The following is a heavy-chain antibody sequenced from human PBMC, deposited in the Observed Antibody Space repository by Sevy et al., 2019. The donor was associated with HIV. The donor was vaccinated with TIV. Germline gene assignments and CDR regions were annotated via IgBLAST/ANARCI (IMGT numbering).Heavy chain of an antibody. J-gene: IGHJ4*02. CDR1: GFTLSSYE. Sequence: GGSLRLSCAASGFTLSSYEMNWVRQAPGKGLEWVSSITSSGSNIYYSDSVKGRFTISRDNAKNSLYLQMNSLRAEDTALYYCTRDLPPSATIVPHFDYWGQGPLVTVSS. V-gene: IGHV3-48*03. CDR2: ITSSGSNI. CDR3: TRDLPPSATIVPHFDY. D-gene: IGHD2-21*01.